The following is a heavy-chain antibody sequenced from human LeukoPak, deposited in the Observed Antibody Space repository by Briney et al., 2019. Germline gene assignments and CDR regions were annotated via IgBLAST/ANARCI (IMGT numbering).Heavy chain of an antibody. CDR3: ARGGPRFLGRRCWFDP. D-gene: IGHD3-3*01. V-gene: IGHV4-61*02. CDR2: IYTSGST. CDR1: GGSISSGSYY. Sequence: SETLSLTCTVSGGSISSGSYYWSWIRQPTGKGLEWIGRIYTSGSTNYNPSLKSRVTISVDTSKNQFSLKLSSVTAADTAVYYCARGGPRFLGRRCWFDPWGQGTLVTVSS. J-gene: IGHJ5*02.